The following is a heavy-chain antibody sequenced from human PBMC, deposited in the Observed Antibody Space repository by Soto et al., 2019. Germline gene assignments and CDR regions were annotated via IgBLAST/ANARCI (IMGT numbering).Heavy chain of an antibody. CDR3: ARVGDSSSWYPSRHYYYGMDV. Sequence: PGGSLRLSCAASGFTFSDYYMSWIRQAPGKGLEWVSYISSSGSTIYYADSVKGRFTISRDNAKNSLYLQMNSLRAEDTAVYYCARVGDSSSWYPSRHYYYGMDVWGQGTTVTVSS. CDR1: GFTFSDYY. V-gene: IGHV3-11*01. J-gene: IGHJ6*01. CDR2: ISSSGSTI. D-gene: IGHD6-13*01.